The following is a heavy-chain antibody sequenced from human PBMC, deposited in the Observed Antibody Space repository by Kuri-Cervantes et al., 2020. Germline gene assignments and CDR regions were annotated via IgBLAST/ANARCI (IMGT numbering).Heavy chain of an antibody. CDR1: GFTFSDYY. CDR3: AKVGFWSGYYGMDV. J-gene: IGHJ6*02. V-gene: IGHV3-11*01. D-gene: IGHD3-3*01. Sequence: GESLKISCAASGFTFSDYYMSWIRQAPGKGLEWVSYISSSGSTIYYADSVKGRFTISRDNAKNSLYLQMNSLRAEDTAVYYCAKVGFWSGYYGMDVWGQGTTVTVSS. CDR2: ISSSGSTI.